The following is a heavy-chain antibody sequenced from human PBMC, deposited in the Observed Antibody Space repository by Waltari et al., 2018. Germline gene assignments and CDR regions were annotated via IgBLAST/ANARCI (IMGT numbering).Heavy chain of an antibody. CDR2: IYSGGST. CDR1: GFTVSSTY. J-gene: IGHJ6*02. CDR3: ARDKRRIKRLLEGYYYYGMDV. D-gene: IGHD3-3*01. Sequence: EVQLVESGGGLIQPGGSLRLSCAASGFTVSSTYMSWVRQAPGKGLEWVSVIYSGGSTYYADSVKGRFTISRDNAKNTLYLQRNSLRAEDTAVYYCARDKRRIKRLLEGYYYYGMDVWGQGTTVTVSS. V-gene: IGHV3-53*01.